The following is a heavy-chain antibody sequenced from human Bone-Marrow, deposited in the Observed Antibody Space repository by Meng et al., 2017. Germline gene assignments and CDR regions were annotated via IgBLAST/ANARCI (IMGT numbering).Heavy chain of an antibody. D-gene: IGHD6-13*01. CDR2: ISSSSSYI. CDR1: GFTFSSYS. V-gene: IGHV3-21*01. CDR3: ARDNTDSSSWYWGRGPNNWFDP. J-gene: IGHJ5*02. Sequence: GESLKISCAASGFTFSSYSMNWVRQAPGKGLEWVSSISSSSSYIYYADSVKGRFTISRDNAKNSLYLQMNSLRAEDTAVYYCARDNTDSSSWYWGRGPNNWFDPWGQGTLVTVSS.